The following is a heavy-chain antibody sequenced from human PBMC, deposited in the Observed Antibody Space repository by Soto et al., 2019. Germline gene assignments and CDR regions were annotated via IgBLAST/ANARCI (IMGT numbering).Heavy chain of an antibody. Sequence: SETLSLTCTVSGGSISSGDYYWSWIRQPPGKGLEWIGYIYYSGSTYYNPSLKGRVTISVDTSKNQFSLKLSSVTAADTAVYYCARGIPDPSGYVDNWGQGTLVTVSS. CDR3: ARGIPDPSGYVDN. V-gene: IGHV4-30-4*01. J-gene: IGHJ4*02. D-gene: IGHD5-12*01. CDR2: IYYSGST. CDR1: GGSISSGDYY.